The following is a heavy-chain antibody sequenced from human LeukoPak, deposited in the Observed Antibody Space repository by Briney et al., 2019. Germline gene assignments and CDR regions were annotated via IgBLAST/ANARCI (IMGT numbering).Heavy chain of an antibody. Sequence: PSETLSLTCAVSGGSISSSNWWSWVRQPPGKGLEWIGEIYHSGSTNYNPSLKSRVTISVDKSKNQFSLKLSSVTAADTAVYYCASRYYPDYTYYSGMDVRGLATTAT. CDR1: GGSISSSNW. CDR3: ASRYYPDYTYYSGMDV. D-gene: IGHD4-17*01. CDR2: IYHSGST. J-gene: IGHJ6*02. V-gene: IGHV4-4*02.